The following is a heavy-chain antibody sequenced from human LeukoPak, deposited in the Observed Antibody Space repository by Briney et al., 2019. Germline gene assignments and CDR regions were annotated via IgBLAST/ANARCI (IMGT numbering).Heavy chain of an antibody. J-gene: IGHJ5*02. CDR2: INHSGST. Sequence: SETLSLTCAVYGGSFSAYYWSCIRQPPGKGLEWIGEINHSGSTNYNPSLKSRVTISIDTSKNQFSLEMSSVTAADTAVYYCARGRGARSSRWYNWFDPWGQGTLVTVSS. V-gene: IGHV4-34*01. D-gene: IGHD6-13*01. CDR3: ARGRGARSSRWYNWFDP. CDR1: GGSFSAYY.